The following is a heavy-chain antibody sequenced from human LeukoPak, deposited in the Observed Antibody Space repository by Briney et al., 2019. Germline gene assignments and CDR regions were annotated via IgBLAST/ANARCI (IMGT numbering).Heavy chain of an antibody. V-gene: IGHV4-59*08. D-gene: IGHD6-19*01. CDR2: IYYSGST. CDR3: ARHLSSGWYYSFDY. Sequence: PSETLSFTCTVSGGSISSSSWGWSWIRQPPGKGLEWIGYIYYSGSTNYNPSLKSRVTISLDTSKNQFSLRVSSVSAADTAVYYCARHLSSGWYYSFDYWGQGTLVTVSS. J-gene: IGHJ4*02. CDR1: GGSISSSS.